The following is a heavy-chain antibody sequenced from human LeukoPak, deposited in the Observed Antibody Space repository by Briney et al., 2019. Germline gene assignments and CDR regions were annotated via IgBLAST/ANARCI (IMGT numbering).Heavy chain of an antibody. CDR1: GGSINTYY. CDR2: IYTSGST. V-gene: IGHV4-4*07. Sequence: SETLSLTCTVSGGSINTYYWSWIRQPAGKGLEWIGRIYTSGSTNYNPSLKSRVTISVDTSKNQFSLKLSSVTAADTAVYYCARHNVVLRYFDWLPPIRNWFDPWGQGTLVTVSS. CDR3: ARHNVVLRYFDWLPPIRNWFDP. J-gene: IGHJ5*02. D-gene: IGHD3-9*01.